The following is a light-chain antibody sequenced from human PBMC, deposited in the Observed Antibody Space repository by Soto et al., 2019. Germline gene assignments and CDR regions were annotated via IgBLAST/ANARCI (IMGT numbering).Light chain of an antibody. CDR3: AVWDDSLKVLV. V-gene: IGLV1-44*01. Sequence: QSVLTQPPSASGTPGQRVSISCFGRSSNIGSNTVNWYQQFTGTAPKLLIYSNNQRPSGVPDRFSGSKSGTSASLAISGLQSEDEADYYCAVWDDSLKVLVFGGGTKLTVL. CDR2: SNN. J-gene: IGLJ2*01. CDR1: SSNIGSNT.